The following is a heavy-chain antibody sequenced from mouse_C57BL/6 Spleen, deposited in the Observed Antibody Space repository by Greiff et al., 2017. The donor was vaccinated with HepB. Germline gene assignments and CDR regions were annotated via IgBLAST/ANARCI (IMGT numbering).Heavy chain of an antibody. V-gene: IGHV1-69*01. CDR3: ARVEGPWFAY. Sequence: VQLQQPGAELVMPGASVKLSCKASGYTFTSYWMHWVKQRPGQGLEWIGEIDPSDSYTNYNQKFKGKSTLTVDKSSSTAYMQLSSLTSEDSAVYYCARVEGPWFAYWGQGTLVTVSA. CDR1: GYTFTSYW. J-gene: IGHJ3*01. CDR2: IDPSDSYT.